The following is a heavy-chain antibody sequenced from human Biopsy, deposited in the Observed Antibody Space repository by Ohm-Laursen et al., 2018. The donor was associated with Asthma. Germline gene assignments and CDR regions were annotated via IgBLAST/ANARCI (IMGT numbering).Heavy chain of an antibody. V-gene: IGHV1-18*01. D-gene: IGHD3-10*01. CDR3: ARAVDYSHYYGIDV. CDR2: ISVYNGNT. Sequence: ASVKVSCKTSGYTFNSAGITWVRQAPGQGLEWMGWISVYNGNTKVAQKLQDRVAMITDTSTSTAYMELRSLRSDDTAVYFCARAVDYSHYYGIDVWGQGTTVTVS. J-gene: IGHJ6*02. CDR1: GYTFNSAG.